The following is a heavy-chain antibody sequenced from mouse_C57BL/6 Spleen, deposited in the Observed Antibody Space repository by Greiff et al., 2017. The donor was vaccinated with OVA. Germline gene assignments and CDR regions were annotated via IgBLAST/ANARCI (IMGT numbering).Heavy chain of an antibody. V-gene: IGHV1-47*01. CDR3: AGKNFCGYDDGWYFDV. J-gene: IGHJ1*03. CDR2: FHPYNDDT. Sequence: QVQLQQSGAELVKPGASVKMSCKASGYTFTTYPIEWMKQTHGKSLEWIGNFHPYNDDTKYNEKFKGKATLTVEKSSSTVYLELSRLTSDDSAVYYCAGKNFCGYDDGWYFDVWGTGTTVTVSS. CDR1: GYTFTTYP. D-gene: IGHD2-2*01.